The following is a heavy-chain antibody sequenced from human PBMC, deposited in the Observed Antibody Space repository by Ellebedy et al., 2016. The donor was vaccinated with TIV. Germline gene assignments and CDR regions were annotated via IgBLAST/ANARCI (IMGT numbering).Heavy chain of an antibody. J-gene: IGHJ5*02. CDR2: ISTYDDDI. D-gene: IGHD2-15*01. CDR3: ARDWDGRRDGFDP. CDR1: GYTFTSYG. V-gene: IGHV1-18*04. Sequence: AASVKVSCKASGYTFTSYGISWVRQAPGQGLEWMAWISTYDDDINFAPKFQDRVTMTTNTSTSTAYMELRSLRPDDTAVYYCARDWDGRRDGFDPWGQGTLVTVSS.